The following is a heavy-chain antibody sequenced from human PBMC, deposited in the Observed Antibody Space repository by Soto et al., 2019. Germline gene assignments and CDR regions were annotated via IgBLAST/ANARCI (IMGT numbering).Heavy chain of an antibody. CDR1: GFTFSTYS. J-gene: IGHJ6*02. D-gene: IGHD3-22*01. CDR2: LSSSSSYI. Sequence: PGGSLRLSCAASGFTFSTYSMNWVRQAPGKGLEWVSSLSSSSSYIYYADSVKGRFTISRDNAENSLYLQMNSLRAEDTAVYCCARDYYDSSGTQIMDVWGQGTTVTVSS. CDR3: ARDYYDSSGTQIMDV. V-gene: IGHV3-21*01.